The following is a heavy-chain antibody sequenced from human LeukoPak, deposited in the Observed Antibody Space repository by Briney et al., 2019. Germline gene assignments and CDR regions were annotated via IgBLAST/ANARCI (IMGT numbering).Heavy chain of an antibody. V-gene: IGHV1-2*02. CDR1: GYTFSDYY. CDR3: AAPDSSVWTSDFDH. Sequence: ASVTVSSKASGYTFSDYYIHWVRQVPGQGLEWMGWINSNSAGTKYAQKFQGRVTMTRDTSISTVYMELSRLRSDDTAVYYCAAPDSSVWTSDFDHWGQGTLVTVSS. CDR2: INSNSAGT. D-gene: IGHD6-19*01. J-gene: IGHJ4*02.